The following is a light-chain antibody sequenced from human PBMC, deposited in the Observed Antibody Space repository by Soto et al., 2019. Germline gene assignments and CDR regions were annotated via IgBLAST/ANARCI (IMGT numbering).Light chain of an antibody. CDR1: QTVSRMY. CDR3: QQYSKWPIT. Sequence: EIVLTQSPATLSVSPGERATLSCRASQTVSRMYLSWFPQHPGQPPRLLIYGIYTRATGIPARFSGSGSGKEVSLTLSSLQSEEFAVYYCQQYSKWPITFGQGTRREIK. CDR2: GIY. V-gene: IGKV3-15*01. J-gene: IGKJ5*01.